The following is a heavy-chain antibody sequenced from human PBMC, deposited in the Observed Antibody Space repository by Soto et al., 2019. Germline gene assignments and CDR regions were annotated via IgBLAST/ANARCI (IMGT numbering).Heavy chain of an antibody. CDR2: ISWNSGSI. CDR1: GFTFDDYA. CDR3: AKDLFGGSYDAFDI. D-gene: IGHD3-16*01. Sequence: EVQLVESGGGLVQPGRSLRLSCAASGFTFDDYAMHWVRQAPGKGLEWVSGISWNSGSIGYADSVKGRFTISRDNAKNSLYLQMNSLRAEDTALYYCAKDLFGGSYDAFDIWGQGTMVTVSS. V-gene: IGHV3-9*01. J-gene: IGHJ3*02.